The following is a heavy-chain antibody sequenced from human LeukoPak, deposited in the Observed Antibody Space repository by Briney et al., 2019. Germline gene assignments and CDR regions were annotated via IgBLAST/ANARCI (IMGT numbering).Heavy chain of an antibody. CDR2: IIPIFGSS. J-gene: IGHJ5*02. CDR1: GGTFNNYA. CDR3: ARVTHTELSTWFDP. D-gene: IGHD5-18*01. V-gene: IGHV1-69*13. Sequence: SVKVSCKASGGTFNNYAINWVRQAPGQGLEWMGGIIPIFGSSNYAQKFQGRVTITADESTTTAYMGLSSLRSEDTAVYYCARVTHTELSTWFDPWGQGTLVTVSS.